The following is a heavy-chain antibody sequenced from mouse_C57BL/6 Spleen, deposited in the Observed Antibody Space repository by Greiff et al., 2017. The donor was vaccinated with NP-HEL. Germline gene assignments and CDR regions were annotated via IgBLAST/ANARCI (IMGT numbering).Heavy chain of an antibody. CDR1: GYTFTSYW. CDR3: ARRGEGGYCDV. CDR2: IDPSDSYT. J-gene: IGHJ1*03. V-gene: IGHV1-69*01. Sequence: QVQLQQPGAELVMPGASVKLSCKASGYTFTSYWMHWVKQRPGQGLEWIGEIDPSDSYTNYNQKFKGKSTLTVDKSSSTAYMQLSSLTSEDSAVYYCARRGEGGYCDVWGTGTTVTVSS.